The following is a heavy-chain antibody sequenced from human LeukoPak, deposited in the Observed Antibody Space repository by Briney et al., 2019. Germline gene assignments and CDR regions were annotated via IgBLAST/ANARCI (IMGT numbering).Heavy chain of an antibody. CDR1: GGSISSYY. Sequence: SETLSLTCTVSGGSISSYYWSWIRQPPGKGLEWIGYIYYSGSTNYNPSLKSRVTISVDTSKNQFSLKLSSVTAADTAVYYCARGGYYYDSSGYPIAFDIWGQGTMVTVSS. CDR2: IYYSGST. J-gene: IGHJ3*02. V-gene: IGHV4-59*01. CDR3: ARGGYYYDSSGYPIAFDI. D-gene: IGHD3-22*01.